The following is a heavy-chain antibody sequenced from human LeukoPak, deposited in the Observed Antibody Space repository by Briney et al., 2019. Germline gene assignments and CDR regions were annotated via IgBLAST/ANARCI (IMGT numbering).Heavy chain of an antibody. V-gene: IGHV3-11*01. D-gene: IGHD2/OR15-2a*01. CDR3: AREVVIFPDYYYYGLDV. CDR1: GFTFSDYY. J-gene: IGHJ6*02. CDR2: ISRSGSSL. Sequence: GGSLRLSCAASGFTFSDYYMTWLRQAPGKGLEWVSYISRSGSSLYYGDSVKGRFSISRDNAKNALYLQMNSLRAEDTAVYYCAREVVIFPDYYYYGLDVWGQGTTVTVSS.